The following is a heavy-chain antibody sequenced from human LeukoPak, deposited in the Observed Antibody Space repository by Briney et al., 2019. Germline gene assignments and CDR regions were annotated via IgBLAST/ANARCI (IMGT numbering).Heavy chain of an antibody. V-gene: IGHV1-69*06. CDR2: IIPIFGTA. Sequence: SVKVSCKASGGTFSSYAISWVRQAPGQGLEWMGGIIPIFGTANYAQKFQGRVTITADKSTSTAYMELSSLRSEDTAVYYCARLGYCSGGSCSTVFDYWGQGTLVTVSS. CDR3: ARLGYCSGGSCSTVFDY. D-gene: IGHD2-15*01. J-gene: IGHJ4*02. CDR1: GGTFSSYA.